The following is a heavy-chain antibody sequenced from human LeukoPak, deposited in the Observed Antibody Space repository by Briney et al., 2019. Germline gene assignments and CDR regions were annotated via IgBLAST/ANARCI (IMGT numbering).Heavy chain of an antibody. CDR3: AKDPPSGSSTSFDY. Sequence: GGSLRLSCAASGFTFSSYGMHWVRQAPGEGLEWVAVISYDGSNKYYADSVKGRFTISRDNSKNTLYLQMNSLRAEDTAVYYCAKDPPSGSSTSFDYWGQGTLVTVSS. CDR2: ISYDGSNK. CDR1: GFTFSSYG. V-gene: IGHV3-30*18. D-gene: IGHD6-6*01. J-gene: IGHJ4*02.